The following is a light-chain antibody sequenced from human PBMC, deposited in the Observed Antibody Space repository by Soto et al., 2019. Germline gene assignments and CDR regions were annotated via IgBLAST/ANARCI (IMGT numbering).Light chain of an antibody. Sequence: IQLTQSPSSLSASVGDRVTLTCRASQGISRYLAWYQQKPGKAPKLLIYAASTLQSGVPLRFSGSGSGTDFTLTINSLQSEDFATYYCQQYNSYWTFGQGTKVDI. V-gene: IGKV1-9*01. CDR3: QQYNSYWT. CDR1: QGISRY. CDR2: AAS. J-gene: IGKJ1*01.